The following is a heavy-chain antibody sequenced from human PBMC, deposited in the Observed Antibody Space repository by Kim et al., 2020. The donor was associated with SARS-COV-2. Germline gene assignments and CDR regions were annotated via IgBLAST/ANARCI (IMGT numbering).Heavy chain of an antibody. CDR2: IIPIFGTT. D-gene: IGHD3-22*01. CDR3: ARVNGYDSSGYYSDY. CDR1: GGTFSSYA. J-gene: IGHJ4*02. Sequence: SVKVSCKASGGTFSSYAISWVRQAPGQGLEWMGGIIPIFGTTNYAQKFQGRVTITADESTSTTESTSTAYMELSSLRSEDTAVYYCARVNGYDSSGYYSDYWGQGPLVTVSS. V-gene: IGHV1-69*13.